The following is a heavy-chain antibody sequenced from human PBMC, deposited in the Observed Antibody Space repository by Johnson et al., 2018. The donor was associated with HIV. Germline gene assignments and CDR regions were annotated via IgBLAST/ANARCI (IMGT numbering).Heavy chain of an antibody. CDR1: GFTFSSFD. CDR2: IGSADDT. J-gene: IGHJ3*02. CDR3: ARDPFPRFYAFDI. Sequence: VQLVESGGGLVQPGGSLRLSCAASGFTFSSFDMRWVRQATGKGLEGVSVIGSADDTHSAGSVKVRFTISRENAKNSLFLQMNSLRAEDTAVYYCARDPFPRFYAFDIWGQGTMVTVST. V-gene: IGHV3-13*01.